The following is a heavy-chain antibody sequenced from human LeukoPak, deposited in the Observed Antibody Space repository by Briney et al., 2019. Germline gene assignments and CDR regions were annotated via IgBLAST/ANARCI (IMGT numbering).Heavy chain of an antibody. D-gene: IGHD6-13*01. CDR3: AREGIAAAGLNDY. V-gene: IGHV3-30*04. CDR2: ISYDGSNK. J-gene: IGHJ4*02. CDR1: GFTFSSYA. Sequence: PGRSLRLSCAASGFTFSSYAMHWVRQAPGKGLEWVAVISYDGSNKYYADSVKGRFTTSRDNSKNTLYLQMNSLRAEDTAVYYCAREGIAAAGLNDYWGQGTLVTVSS.